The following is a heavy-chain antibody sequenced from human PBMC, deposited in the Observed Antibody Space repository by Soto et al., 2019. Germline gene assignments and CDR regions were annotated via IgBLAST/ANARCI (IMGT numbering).Heavy chain of an antibody. Sequence: WGSLRLSCAASGFTFSSYWMSWVRQAPGKGLEWVANIKEDGSEKYYVDSVKGRFTISRDNAKNSLYLQMNSLRAEDTAVYYCARAAGADKEDYWGQGTLVPVSS. CDR3: ARAAGADKEDY. D-gene: IGHD3-10*01. V-gene: IGHV3-7*04. CDR2: IKEDGSEK. J-gene: IGHJ4*02. CDR1: GFTFSSYW.